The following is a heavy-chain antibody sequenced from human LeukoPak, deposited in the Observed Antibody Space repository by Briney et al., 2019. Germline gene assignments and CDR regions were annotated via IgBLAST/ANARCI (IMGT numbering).Heavy chain of an antibody. D-gene: IGHD3-22*01. J-gene: IGHJ4*02. CDR1: GFTFGDYA. CDR3: TKGSALSPYYYDSSGSDYFDY. Sequence: GGSLRLSCTASGFTFGDYAMSWVRQAPGGGLEWVGFIRSKAYGGITEYAASVKGRFTISRDESKSIAYLQMNSQKTEDTAVYYCTKGSALSPYYYDSSGSDYFDYWGQGTLVTVSS. V-gene: IGHV3-49*04. CDR2: IRSKAYGGIT.